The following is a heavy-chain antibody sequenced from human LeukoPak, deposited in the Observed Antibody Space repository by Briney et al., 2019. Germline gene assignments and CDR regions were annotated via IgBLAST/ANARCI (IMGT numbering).Heavy chain of an antibody. Sequence: SVKVSCKASGYTFSGYYIHWVRQAPGRGLEWVGWINARNGDTNYAQKFQGRVILTRDTSITTSYMEVISLTSDDTAVYYCARASLASAGTRFWGQGTLVIVSS. CDR1: GYTFSGYY. D-gene: IGHD6-13*01. V-gene: IGHV1-2*02. J-gene: IGHJ1*01. CDR2: INARNGDT. CDR3: ARASLASAGTRF.